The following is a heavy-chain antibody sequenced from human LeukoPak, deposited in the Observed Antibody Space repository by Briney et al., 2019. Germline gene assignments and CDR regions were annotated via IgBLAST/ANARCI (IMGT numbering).Heavy chain of an antibody. Sequence: SVKVSCKASGGTFSSYAINWVRQAPGQGREWMGGIIPIFDTANYAQKFQGRVTITTDESTSTAYMELSGLRSDDTAVYYCARDERRNYDILSGYNLYYDYGMDVWGQGTTVIVSS. D-gene: IGHD3-9*01. CDR1: GGTFSSYA. J-gene: IGHJ6*02. CDR3: ARDERRNYDILSGYNLYYDYGMDV. V-gene: IGHV1-69*05. CDR2: IIPIFDTA.